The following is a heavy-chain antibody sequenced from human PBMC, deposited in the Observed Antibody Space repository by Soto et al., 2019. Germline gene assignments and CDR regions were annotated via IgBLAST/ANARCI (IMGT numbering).Heavy chain of an antibody. J-gene: IGHJ5*02. V-gene: IGHV5-51*01. D-gene: IGHD2-15*01. CDR2: IYPADSHI. CDR3: AREYCNGGTCYSP. Sequence: GESLKISCKGSGYSFPDYWIAWVRQIPGKGLEWMGIIYPADSHIRYSRSFQGQVTISADKSINTAYLQWTSLRASDTAMYYCAREYCNGGTCYSPWGQGTLVTVSS. CDR1: GYSFPDYW.